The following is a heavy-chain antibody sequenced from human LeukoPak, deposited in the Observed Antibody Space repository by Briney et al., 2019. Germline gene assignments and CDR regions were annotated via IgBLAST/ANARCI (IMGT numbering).Heavy chain of an antibody. Sequence: GGSLRLSCAASGFTFSSYAMSWIRQAPGKGLEWVSAISGSGGSTYYADSVKGRFTISRDNSKNTLYLQMNSLRAEDTAVYYCAKDPEYYYDSSGYIVYWGQGTLVTVSS. V-gene: IGHV3-23*01. D-gene: IGHD3-22*01. CDR1: GFTFSSYA. J-gene: IGHJ4*02. CDR2: ISGSGGST. CDR3: AKDPEYYYDSSGYIVY.